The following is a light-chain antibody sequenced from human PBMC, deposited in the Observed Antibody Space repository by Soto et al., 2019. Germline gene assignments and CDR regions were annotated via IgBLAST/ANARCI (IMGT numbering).Light chain of an antibody. V-gene: IGKV1-39*01. CDR1: QSISSY. CDR2: DAT. CDR3: HQSYSIPFT. J-gene: IGKJ3*01. Sequence: DIEVTQSPSSLSASVGDRVTITCRASQSISSYLSWYQQKLGKAPKLLIYDATILQSGVPSRFSGSGSGTDFTLTISALQPEDSATYYCHQSYSIPFTFGPGTTVDIK.